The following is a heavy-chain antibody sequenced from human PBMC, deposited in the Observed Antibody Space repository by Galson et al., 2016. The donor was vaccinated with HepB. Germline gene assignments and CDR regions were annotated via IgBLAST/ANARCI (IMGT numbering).Heavy chain of an antibody. CDR2: IYQSGTT. J-gene: IGHJ4*02. CDR3: APLGYCTAGTCYRVQ. Sequence: SETLSLTCAVSGGSVNSYNWWSWVRQTPGKGLEWIGEIYQSGTTNYNPSLKSRVTISLDKSRNEFSLKLTSVTAADTAVYYCAPLGYCTAGTCYRVQWGQGHLVTGS. CDR1: GGSVNSYNW. D-gene: IGHD2-8*02. V-gene: IGHV4-4*02.